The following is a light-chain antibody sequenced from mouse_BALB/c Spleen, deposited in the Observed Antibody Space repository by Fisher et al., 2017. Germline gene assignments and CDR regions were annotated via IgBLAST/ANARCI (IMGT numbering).Light chain of an antibody. CDR2: LTS. CDR3: QQRSSYPLT. J-gene: IGKJ4*01. Sequence: IVITQTPALMSASPGEKVTMTCSASSSVSYMYWYQQKPRSSPKPWIYLTSNLASGVPARFSGSGSGTSYSLTISRMEAEDAATYYCQQRSSYPLTFGSGTKLEIK. V-gene: IGKV4-68*01. CDR1: SSVSY.